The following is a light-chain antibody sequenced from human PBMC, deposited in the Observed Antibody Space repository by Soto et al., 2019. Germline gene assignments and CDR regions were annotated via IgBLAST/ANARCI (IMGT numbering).Light chain of an antibody. CDR2: GAS. V-gene: IGKV3-20*01. J-gene: IGKJ2*01. CDR3: QQYGSSPYT. Sequence: EILLTQSPGTLSLSPGERATLSCRASHSVRSSYLAWYHQKPGQAPRLLIHGASGRATGIPDRFSGSGSGTDFTLTISRLEPEDFAVYYCQQYGSSPYTFGQGTKLEI. CDR1: HSVRSSY.